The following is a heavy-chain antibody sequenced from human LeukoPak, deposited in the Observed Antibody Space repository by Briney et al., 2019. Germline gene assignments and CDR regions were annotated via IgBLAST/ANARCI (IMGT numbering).Heavy chain of an antibody. CDR2: IYTSGST. V-gene: IGHV4-61*02. J-gene: IGHJ3*02. CDR3: ARFSRRRDAFDI. Sequence: PSETLSLTCTVSAGFVSNSNYYWSWIRQPAGKGLEWIGRIYTSGSTNYNPSLKSRVTISVDTSKNQFSLKLSSVTAADTAVYYCARFSRRRDAFDIWGQGTMVTVSS. CDR1: AGFVSNSNYY.